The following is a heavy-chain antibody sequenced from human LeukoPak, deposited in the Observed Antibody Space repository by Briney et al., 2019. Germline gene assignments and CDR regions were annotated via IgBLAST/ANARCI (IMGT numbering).Heavy chain of an antibody. CDR2: IYHSGST. V-gene: IGHV4-30-2*01. J-gene: IGHJ6*02. D-gene: IGHD2-15*01. CDR1: GGSISSGSYS. Sequence: SETLSLTCAVSGGSISSGSYSWSWIRQPPGKGLEWIGYIYHSGSTYYNPSLKSRVTISVDRSKNQFSLKLSSVTAADTAVYYCARGMGYCSGGSCYSGLDYYYYYGMDVWGQGTTVTVSS. CDR3: ARGMGYCSGGSCYSGLDYYYYYGMDV.